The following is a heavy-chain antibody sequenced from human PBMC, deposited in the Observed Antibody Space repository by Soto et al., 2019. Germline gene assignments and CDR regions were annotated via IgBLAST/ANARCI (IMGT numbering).Heavy chain of an antibody. V-gene: IGHV3-9*01. D-gene: IGHD3-22*01. CDR3: AKGRSSMIVVVMDY. CDR2: ITWNSGHI. CDR1: GFNFDDSA. J-gene: IGHJ4*02. Sequence: GGSLRLSCVASGFNFDDSAMNWVRQVPGKGLEWVSGITWNSGHILYADSVKGRFTISRDNAKKSLYLELNSLRPEDTALYYCAKGRSSMIVVVMDYWGQGTPVTVSS.